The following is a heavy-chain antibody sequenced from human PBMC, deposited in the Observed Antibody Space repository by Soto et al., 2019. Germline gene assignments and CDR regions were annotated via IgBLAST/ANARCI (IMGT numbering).Heavy chain of an antibody. CDR3: ARHGRYSSSWSKNKYYYYMDV. J-gene: IGHJ6*03. Sequence: SDTLSLNCTVTGGSIRRSTYYWGWIGTPPGKGLEWIGSIYYSGSTYYNPSLKSRVTISVDTSKNQFSLKLSSVTAADTAVYYCARHGRYSSSWSKNKYYYYMDVWGKGTTVT. V-gene: IGHV4-39*01. D-gene: IGHD6-13*01. CDR2: IYYSGST. CDR1: GGSIRRSTYY.